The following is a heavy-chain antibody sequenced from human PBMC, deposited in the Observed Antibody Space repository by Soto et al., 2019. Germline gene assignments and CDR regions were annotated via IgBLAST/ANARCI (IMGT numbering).Heavy chain of an antibody. CDR1: GDSVSSNSAA. Sequence: PSQTLSLTCAISGDSVSSNSAAWNWIRQSPSRGLEWLGRTYYRSKWYNDYAVSVKSRITINPDTSKNQFSLQLNSVTPEDTAVYYCARDIVGGGSSWYYYNSIGQLNWLDHWGQGTLVTVPQ. CDR2: TYYRSKWYN. J-gene: IGHJ5*02. V-gene: IGHV6-1*01. D-gene: IGHD6-13*01. CDR3: ARDIVGGGSSWYYYNSIGQLNWLDH.